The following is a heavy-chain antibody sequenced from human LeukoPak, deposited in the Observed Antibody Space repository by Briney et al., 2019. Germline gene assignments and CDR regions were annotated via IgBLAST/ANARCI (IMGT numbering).Heavy chain of an antibody. CDR1: GGTFISYA. D-gene: IGHD6-13*01. V-gene: IGHV1-69*05. Sequence: SVKVSCKASGGTFISYAISWVRQAPGQGLEWMGGIIPIFGTANYAQKFQGRVTITTDESTSTAYVELTSLRSEDTAVYYCARIPGIAAAGISLSSWFDPWGQGTLVTVSS. CDR3: ARIPGIAAAGISLSSWFDP. CDR2: IIPIFGTA. J-gene: IGHJ5*02.